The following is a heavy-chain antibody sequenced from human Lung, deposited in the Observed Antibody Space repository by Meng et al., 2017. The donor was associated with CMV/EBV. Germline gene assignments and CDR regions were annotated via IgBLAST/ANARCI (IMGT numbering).Heavy chain of an antibody. D-gene: IGHD6-19*01. CDR2: IYHSGST. Sequence: QGQVQGVGTGRVKPSGSPSLTFAVTGGASTSSNWWSWCRQPPGKGLEWIGEIYHSGSTNYNPSLKSRVTISVDKSKNQFSLKLGSVTVADTAVYYCASFPPPGKQWLVTDYWGQGTLVTVSS. J-gene: IGHJ4*02. CDR1: GGASTSSNW. V-gene: IGHV4-4*02. CDR3: ASFPPPGKQWLVTDY.